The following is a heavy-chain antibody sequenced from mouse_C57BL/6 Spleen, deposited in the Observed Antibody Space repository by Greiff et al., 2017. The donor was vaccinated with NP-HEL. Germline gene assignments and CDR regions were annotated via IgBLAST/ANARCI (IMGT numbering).Heavy chain of an antibody. V-gene: IGHV1-7*01. CDR3: ARDYGNYLTGFAY. CDR1: GYTFTSYW. D-gene: IGHD2-1*01. CDR2: INPSSGYT. Sequence: QVQLQQSGAELAKPGASVKLSCKASGYTFTSYWMHWVNQRPGQGLEWIGYINPSSGYTKYTQKFKDKATLTADKSSSTAYMQLSSLTYEDSAVYYCARDYGNYLTGFAYWGQGTLVTVSA. J-gene: IGHJ3*01.